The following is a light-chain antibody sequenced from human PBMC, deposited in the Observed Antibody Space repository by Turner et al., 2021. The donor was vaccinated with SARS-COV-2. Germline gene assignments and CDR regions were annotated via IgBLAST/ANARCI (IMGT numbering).Light chain of an antibody. J-gene: IGLJ3*02. V-gene: IGLV8-61*01. CDR1: SGSVSGGYN. CDR2: NTN. Sequence: QTVVTQEPSLSVSPGGPVTLTCGLSSGSVSGGYNPSWYQQTPGQAPRTLIYNTNTRSSGVPDRFSGSILGIKAALTITGAQADDESDYYCVLYMGSGTWVFGGGTKLTVL. CDR3: VLYMGSGTWV.